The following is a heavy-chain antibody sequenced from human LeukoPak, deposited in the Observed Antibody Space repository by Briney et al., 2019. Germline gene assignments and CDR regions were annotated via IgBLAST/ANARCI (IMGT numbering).Heavy chain of an antibody. Sequence: ASVKVSCKASGYTFTSYGISWVRQAPGQELEWMGWISAYNGNTNYAQKLQGRVTMTTDTSTSTAYMELRSLRSDDTAVYYCARVSSSSWYGDYFDYWGQGTLVTVSS. J-gene: IGHJ4*02. CDR3: ARVSSSSWYGDYFDY. D-gene: IGHD6-13*01. CDR2: ISAYNGNT. V-gene: IGHV1-18*01. CDR1: GYTFTSYG.